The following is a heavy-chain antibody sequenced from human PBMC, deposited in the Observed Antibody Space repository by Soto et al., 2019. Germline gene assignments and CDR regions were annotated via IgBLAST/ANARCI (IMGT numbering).Heavy chain of an antibody. Sequence: QVQLVESGGGLVKPGGSLRLSCAASGFTFSDYYMTWIRQAPGKGLEWVSYISGYGDNSNYADSVKGRVTISRDNAENSLYLQMNSLRVEDAAVYECARARQLTVWGQGSLVTVSS. CDR1: GFTFSDYY. D-gene: IGHD3-9*01. V-gene: IGHV3-11*05. CDR3: ARARQLTV. J-gene: IGHJ4*02. CDR2: ISGYGDNS.